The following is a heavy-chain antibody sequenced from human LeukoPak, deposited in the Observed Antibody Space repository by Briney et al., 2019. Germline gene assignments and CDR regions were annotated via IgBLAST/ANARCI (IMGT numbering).Heavy chain of an antibody. J-gene: IGHJ6*03. Sequence: SETLSLTCAVYGGSFSGYYWSWIRQPPGKGLEWIGEINHSGSTNYNPSLKSRVTISVDTSKNQFPLKLSSVTAADTAVYYCARGGSGSLYGPGYYYYYYMDVWGKGTTVTVSS. CDR1: GGSFSGYY. CDR3: ARGGSGSLYGPGYYYYYYMDV. D-gene: IGHD3-3*01. V-gene: IGHV4-34*01. CDR2: INHSGST.